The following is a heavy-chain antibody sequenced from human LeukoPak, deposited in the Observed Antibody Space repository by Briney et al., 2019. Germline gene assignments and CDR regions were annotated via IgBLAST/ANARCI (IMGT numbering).Heavy chain of an antibody. Sequence: SETLSLTCAVYGGSFSGYYWSWIRQPPGKGLEWIGEINHSGSTNYNPSLKGRVTISVDTSKNQFSLKLSSVTAADTAVYYCARGRVIAVAERVDLEYFQHWGQGTLVTVSS. V-gene: IGHV4-34*01. CDR3: ARGRVIAVAERVDLEYFQH. J-gene: IGHJ1*01. CDR1: GGSFSGYY. CDR2: INHSGST. D-gene: IGHD6-19*01.